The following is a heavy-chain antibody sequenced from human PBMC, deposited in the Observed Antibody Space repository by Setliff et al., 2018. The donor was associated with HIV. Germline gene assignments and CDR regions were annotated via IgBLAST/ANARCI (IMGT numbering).Heavy chain of an antibody. J-gene: IGHJ4*02. D-gene: IGHD3-9*01. V-gene: IGHV4-31*03. CDR2: IYYSGST. CDR1: GGSISSGGYY. CDR3: ARQALSYDVLTGFQNLPDF. Sequence: SETLSLTCTVSGGSISSGGYYWSWIRQHPGKGLEWIGYIYYSGSTYYNPSLKSRVTISVDTSKNQFSLKLGSVTAADTAIYYCARQALSYDVLTGFQNLPDFWGQGTLVTVSS.